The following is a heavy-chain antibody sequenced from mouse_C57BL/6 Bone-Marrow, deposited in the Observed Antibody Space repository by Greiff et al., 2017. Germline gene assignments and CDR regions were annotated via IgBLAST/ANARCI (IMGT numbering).Heavy chain of an antibody. CDR2: LSSGGDYI. CDR3: TRPKDWYFDV. Sequence: EVKLVESGEGLVKPGGSLKLSCAASGFTFSSYAMSWVRQTPEKRLEWVAYLSSGGDYIYYADTVKGRFTISRDNARNTLYLQMSSLKSEDTAMYYCTRPKDWYFDVWGTGTTVTVSS. CDR1: GFTFSSYA. V-gene: IGHV5-9-1*02. J-gene: IGHJ1*03.